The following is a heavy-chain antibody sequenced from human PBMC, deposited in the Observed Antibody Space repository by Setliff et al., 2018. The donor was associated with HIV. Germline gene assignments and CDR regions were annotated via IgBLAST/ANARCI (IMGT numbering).Heavy chain of an antibody. J-gene: IGHJ3*01. V-gene: IGHV1-2*06. CDR1: GYIIVGYK. CDR2: ISPNDGAA. Sequence: ASVKVSSKATGYIIVGYKMNWVRQVPGQGLEWIGRISPNDGAAEYAPRFQGRVRMTLDTSISTAYLEIPSLTSDDAAVYYCARPRVFDSFDVWGQGTMVTVSS. CDR3: ARPRVFDSFDV.